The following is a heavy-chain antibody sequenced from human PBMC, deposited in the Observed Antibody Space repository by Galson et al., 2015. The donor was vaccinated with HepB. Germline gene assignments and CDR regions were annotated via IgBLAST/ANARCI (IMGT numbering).Heavy chain of an antibody. J-gene: IGHJ4*02. CDR3: ARMWLKDGDYVWDY. V-gene: IGHV2-70*11. CDR1: GFSLSTSAMC. CDR2: IDWDDEK. D-gene: IGHD4-17*01. Sequence: PALVKPTQTLTLTCTFFGFSLSTSAMCVSWIRQPPGKALEWLARIDWDDEKYYSTSLKTRLTISKDTSKNQVVLTMTNMDPEDTATYYCARMWLKDGDYVWDYWGQGTLVTVSS.